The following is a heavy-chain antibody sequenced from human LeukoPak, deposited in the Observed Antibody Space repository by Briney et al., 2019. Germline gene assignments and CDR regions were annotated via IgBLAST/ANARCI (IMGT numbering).Heavy chain of an antibody. Sequence: SGGSLRLSCAASGFTFSSYSMNWVRQAPGKGLEWVSYISSSSGTIYYADSVKGRFTISRDNSKNTLYLQMNSLRAEDTAVYYCARGTPSSSGWLYYGMDVWGQGTTVTVSS. J-gene: IGHJ6*02. V-gene: IGHV3-48*01. CDR2: ISSSSGTI. CDR1: GFTFSSYS. D-gene: IGHD6-19*01. CDR3: ARGTPSSSGWLYYGMDV.